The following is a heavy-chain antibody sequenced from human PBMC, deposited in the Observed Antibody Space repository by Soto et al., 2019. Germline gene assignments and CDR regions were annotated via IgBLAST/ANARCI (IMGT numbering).Heavy chain of an antibody. J-gene: IGHJ4*02. V-gene: IGHV3-23*01. CDR3: AKDITSGWSYLDC. Sequence: GGSLRLSCAASGFTFSSYAMSWVRQAPGKGLEWVSAIGGNGDGTYYADSVKGRFTISRDNSKNTLFLQMNSLRAEDTAVYYCAKDITSGWSYLDCWGQGTLVTVSS. CDR2: IGGNGDGT. D-gene: IGHD6-19*01. CDR1: GFTFSSYA.